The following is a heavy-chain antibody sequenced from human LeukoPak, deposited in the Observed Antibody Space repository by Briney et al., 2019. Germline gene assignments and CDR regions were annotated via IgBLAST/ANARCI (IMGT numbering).Heavy chain of an antibody. CDR2: IIPIFGTA. D-gene: IGHD4-17*01. CDR3: ASNGDYATFDY. Sequence: GASVEVSCKASGGTFSSYAISWVRQAPGQGLEWMGGIIPIFGTANYAQKFQGRVTITTDESTSTAYMELSSLRSEDTAVYYCASNGDYATFDYWGQGTLVTVSS. J-gene: IGHJ4*02. V-gene: IGHV1-69*05. CDR1: GGTFSSYA.